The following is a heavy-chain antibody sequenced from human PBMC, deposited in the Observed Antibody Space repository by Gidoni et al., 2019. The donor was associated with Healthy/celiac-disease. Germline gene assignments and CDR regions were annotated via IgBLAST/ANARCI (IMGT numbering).Heavy chain of an antibody. CDR1: GGTFSSYA. CDR2: IIPILGIA. J-gene: IGHJ4*02. Sequence: QVQLVQSGAEVKKPGSSVKVSCKASGGTFSSYAISWVRQAPGQGLEWMGRIIPILGIANYAQKFQGRVTITADKSTSTAYMELSSLRSEDTAVYYCARPPAPPGVYSGYDFGEPHFDYWGQGTLVTVSS. V-gene: IGHV1-69*04. D-gene: IGHD5-12*01. CDR3: ARPPAPPGVYSGYDFGEPHFDY.